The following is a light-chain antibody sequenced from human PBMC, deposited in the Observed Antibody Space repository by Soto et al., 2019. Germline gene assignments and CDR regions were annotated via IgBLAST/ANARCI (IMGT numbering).Light chain of an antibody. V-gene: IGKV1-5*01. CDR3: QQFAISRQ. J-gene: IGKJ1*01. Sequence: IHTTHSPSSLSAAVGDRVTITYRARHSLERGMAQYQQRPVKAPSLPIFDPSTLRRRVPSWFRGSGSGTDFTVTISSVQPDDFAYYYCQQFAISRQFGQGT. CDR2: DPS. CDR1: HSLERG.